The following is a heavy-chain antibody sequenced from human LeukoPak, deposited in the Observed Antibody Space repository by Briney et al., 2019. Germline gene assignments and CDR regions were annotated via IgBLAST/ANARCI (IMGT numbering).Heavy chain of an antibody. Sequence: GGSLRLSCAASGFTFSSYAMHWVRQAPGKGLEWVAVISYDGSNKYYADSVKGRFTISRDNSKNTLYLQMNSLRAEDTAVYYCARDLVWFGDPYGMDVWGQGTTVTVSS. V-gene: IGHV3-30-3*01. CDR2: ISYDGSNK. J-gene: IGHJ6*02. CDR3: ARDLVWFGDPYGMDV. CDR1: GFTFSSYA. D-gene: IGHD3-10*01.